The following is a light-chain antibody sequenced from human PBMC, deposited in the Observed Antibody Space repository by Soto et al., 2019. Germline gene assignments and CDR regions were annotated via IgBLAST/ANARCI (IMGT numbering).Light chain of an antibody. CDR2: DAS. CDR1: QGISSA. V-gene: IGKV1-13*02. J-gene: IGKJ5*01. Sequence: AIRLTQSPSSLSAAVGLRVTITCRSRQGISSALAWYQQKPGKAPKLLLYDASSLESGVPARFSGSGSGTDFTLTISSLQPEDFATYYCQQFNSYPITFGQGTRLEIK. CDR3: QQFNSYPIT.